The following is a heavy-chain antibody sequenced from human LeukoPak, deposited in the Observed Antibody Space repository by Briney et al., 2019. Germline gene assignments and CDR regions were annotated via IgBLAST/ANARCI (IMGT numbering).Heavy chain of an antibody. CDR2: ISYDGSNK. Sequence: GGSLRLSCAASGFTFSSYGMHWVRQAPGKGLEWVAVISYDGSNKYYADSVKGRFTISRDNSKNTLYPQMNSLRAEDTAVYYCAKDREGASDYWGQGTLVTVSS. V-gene: IGHV3-30*18. CDR3: AKDREGASDY. CDR1: GFTFSSYG. J-gene: IGHJ4*02. D-gene: IGHD1-26*01.